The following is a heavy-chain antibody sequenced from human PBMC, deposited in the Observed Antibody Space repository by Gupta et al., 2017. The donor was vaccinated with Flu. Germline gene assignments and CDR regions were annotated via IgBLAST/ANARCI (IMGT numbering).Heavy chain of an antibody. J-gene: IGHJ6*03. V-gene: IGHV3-30-3*01. CDR3: ARALLRRYYYYYMDV. Sequence: APGKGLEWVAVISYDGSNKYYADSVKGRFTISRDNSKNTLYLQMNSLRAEDTAVYYCARALLRRYYYYYMDVWGKGTTVTVSS. D-gene: IGHD3-10*01. CDR2: ISYDGSNK.